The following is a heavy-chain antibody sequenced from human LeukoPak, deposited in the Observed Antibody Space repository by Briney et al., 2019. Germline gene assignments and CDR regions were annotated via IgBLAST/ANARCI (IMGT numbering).Heavy chain of an antibody. CDR3: AREDKYYDFWSASYYYYGMDV. V-gene: IGHV3-7*01. J-gene: IGHJ6*02. D-gene: IGHD3-3*01. CDR1: GFTFSSYW. Sequence: GGSLRLSCAASGFTFSSYWMSWVRQAPGKGLEWVANIKQDGSEKYYVDSVKGRFTISRDNAKNSLYLQMNSLRAEDTAVYYCAREDKYYDFWSASYYYYGMDVWGQGTTVTVSS. CDR2: IKQDGSEK.